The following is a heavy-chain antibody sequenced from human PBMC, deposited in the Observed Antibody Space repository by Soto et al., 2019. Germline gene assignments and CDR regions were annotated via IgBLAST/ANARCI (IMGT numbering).Heavy chain of an antibody. Sequence: EVQLVESGGGLVKPGGSLRLSCAASGFTFSSYSMNWVRQAPGKGLEWVSSISSSSSYIYYADSVKGRFTISRDNAKNSLYLQMNSLRAEGTAVYYCARDLGDGYEGLIYWGEGTLVTVSS. CDR1: GFTFSSYS. CDR2: ISSSSSYI. V-gene: IGHV3-21*01. D-gene: IGHD5-12*01. J-gene: IGHJ4*02. CDR3: ARDLGDGYEGLIY.